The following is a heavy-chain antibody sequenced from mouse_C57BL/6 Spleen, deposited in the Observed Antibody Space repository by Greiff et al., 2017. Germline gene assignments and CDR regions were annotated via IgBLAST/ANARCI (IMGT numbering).Heavy chain of an antibody. D-gene: IGHD3-1*01. CDR3: ARWGLERGYFDY. CDR1: GYAFSSSW. CDR2: IYPGDGDT. V-gene: IGHV1-82*01. J-gene: IGHJ2*01. Sequence: QVQLKESGPELVKPGASVKISCKASGYAFSSSWMNWVKQRPGKGLEWIGRIYPGDGDTNYNGKFKGKATLTADKSSSTAYMQLSSLPSEDSAVYFCARWGLERGYFDYWGQGTTLTVSS.